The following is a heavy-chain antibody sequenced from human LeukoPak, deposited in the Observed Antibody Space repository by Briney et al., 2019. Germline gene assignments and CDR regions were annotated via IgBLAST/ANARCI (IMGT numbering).Heavy chain of an antibody. CDR1: GGSISSYY. V-gene: IGHV4-34*01. Sequence: KPSETLSLTCTVSGGSISSYYWSWIRQPPGKGLEWIGEINHSGSTNYNPSLKSRVTISVDTSKNQFSLKLSSVTAADTAVYYCARGRMYYDFWSGYLYYFDYWGQGTLVTVSS. D-gene: IGHD3-3*01. J-gene: IGHJ4*02. CDR2: INHSGST. CDR3: ARGRMYYDFWSGYLYYFDY.